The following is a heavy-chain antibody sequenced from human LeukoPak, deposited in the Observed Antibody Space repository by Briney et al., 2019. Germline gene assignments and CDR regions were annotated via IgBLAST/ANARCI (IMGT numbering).Heavy chain of an antibody. CDR2: IISNGGST. CDR3: ARDLRGSNAY. Sequence: GGSPRLSCAASGFTFSSYAMHWVRQAPGKGLEYVSGIISNGGSTNCANSVKGRFTISRDNSKNTLYLQMGSLRVEDMAVYYCARDLRGSNAYWGQGTLVTVSS. D-gene: IGHD1-26*01. J-gene: IGHJ4*02. CDR1: GFTFSSYA. V-gene: IGHV3-64*01.